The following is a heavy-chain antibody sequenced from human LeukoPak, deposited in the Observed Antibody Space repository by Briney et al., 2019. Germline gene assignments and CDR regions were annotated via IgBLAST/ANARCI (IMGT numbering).Heavy chain of an antibody. CDR2: ISAYNGNT. J-gene: IGHJ4*02. V-gene: IGHV1-18*01. CDR3: ARHLVVPAARVSNKTFDY. Sequence: ASVKVSCKASGYTFTSYGISWVRQAPGQGLEWMGWISAYNGNTNYAQKLQGRVTMTTDTSTSTAYMELRSLRSDDTAVYYCARHLVVPAARVSNKTFDYWGQGTLVTVSS. CDR1: GYTFTSYG. D-gene: IGHD2-2*01.